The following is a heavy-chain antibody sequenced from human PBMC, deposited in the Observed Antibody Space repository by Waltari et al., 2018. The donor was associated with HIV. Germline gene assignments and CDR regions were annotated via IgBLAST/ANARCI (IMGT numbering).Heavy chain of an antibody. CDR3: AHSLDGGMVVVPAAPPWFDP. D-gene: IGHD2-2*01. V-gene: IGHV2-5*01. J-gene: IGHJ5*02. CDR1: GFSLSTSGVG. Sequence: QITLKESGPTLVKPTQTLTLTCTFSGFSLSTSGVGVGWIRQPPGKALEWLALIYWNDDKSYSPSLKSRRTITKDTSKNQVVLTMTNMDPVDTATYYCAHSLDGGMVVVPAAPPWFDPWGQGTLVTVSS. CDR2: IYWNDDK.